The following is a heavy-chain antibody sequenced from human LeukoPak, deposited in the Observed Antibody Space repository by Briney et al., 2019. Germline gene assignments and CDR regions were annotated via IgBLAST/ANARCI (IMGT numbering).Heavy chain of an antibody. CDR1: GRSISSSSYY. V-gene: IGHV4-39*07. Sequence: SETLSLTCTVSGRSISSSSYYWGWIRQPPGNGLEWIESIYYSGSTDYNPSLKSRVTKSVDTSKNQFSQKLSSVTAADTAVYYCARDSGDFWSGYYLGDDAFDIWGQGTMVTVSS. J-gene: IGHJ3*02. CDR2: IYYSGST. CDR3: ARDSGDFWSGYYLGDDAFDI. D-gene: IGHD3-3*01.